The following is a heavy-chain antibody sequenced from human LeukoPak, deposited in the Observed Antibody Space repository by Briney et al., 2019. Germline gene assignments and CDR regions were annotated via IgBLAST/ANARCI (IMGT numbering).Heavy chain of an antibody. J-gene: IGHJ4*02. V-gene: IGHV1-69*06. CDR2: IIPIFGTA. CDR3: ARAQWLVPFDS. D-gene: IGHD6-19*01. Sequence: GSSVKVSCKASGGTFSSYAISWVRQAPGQGLEWMGGIIPIFGTANYAQKFQGRVTITADKSTSTAYMELSRLGSDDTAVYYCARAQWLVPFDSWGQGALVTVSS. CDR1: GGTFSSYA.